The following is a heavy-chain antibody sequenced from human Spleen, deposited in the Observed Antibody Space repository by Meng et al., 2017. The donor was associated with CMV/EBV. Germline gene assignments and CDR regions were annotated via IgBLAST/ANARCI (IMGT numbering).Heavy chain of an antibody. J-gene: IGHJ6*02. CDR1: GFTFSNFG. CDR2: IRSKAYGGTT. Sequence: GESLKISCTTSGFTFSNFGMHWVRQAPGKGLEWVGFIRSKAYGGTTEYAASVKGRFTISRDDSKSIAYLQMNSLKTEDTAVYYCTRDGIAAAGTWDYYGMDVWGQGTTVTVSS. V-gene: IGHV3-49*04. CDR3: TRDGIAAAGTWDYYGMDV. D-gene: IGHD6-13*01.